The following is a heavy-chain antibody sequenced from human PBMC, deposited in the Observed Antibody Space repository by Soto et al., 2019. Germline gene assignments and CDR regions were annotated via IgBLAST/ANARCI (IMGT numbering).Heavy chain of an antibody. Sequence: SGGSLRLSCAASGFTFSNAWMNWVRQAPGKGLEWVARIKSKVVGGTIDYAAPVKGRFTISRDDSENTLYLQMNSLTIEDTAVYFCTTCGGDCYFNYWGQGTMVTVSS. CDR1: GFTFSNAW. D-gene: IGHD2-21*02. J-gene: IGHJ4*02. CDR2: IKSKVVGGTI. V-gene: IGHV3-15*01. CDR3: TTCGGDCYFNY.